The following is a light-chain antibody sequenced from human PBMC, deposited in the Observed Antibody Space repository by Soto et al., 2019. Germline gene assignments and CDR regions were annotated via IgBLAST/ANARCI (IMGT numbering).Light chain of an antibody. V-gene: IGKV3-11*01. Sequence: EGVLKQKPVTLYLCPGERATLSFLASQSFRGLLAWYQQKPGQAPRLLIYDAYNRATGIPPRFSGSGSGTDFTLTISSLEPEDSALYYCQQRHMWLITFCQGTRLEI. CDR3: QQRHMWLIT. CDR1: QSFRGL. J-gene: IGKJ5*01. CDR2: DAY.